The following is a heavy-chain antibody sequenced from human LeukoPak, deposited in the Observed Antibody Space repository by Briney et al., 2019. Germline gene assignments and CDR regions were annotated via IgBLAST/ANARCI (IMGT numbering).Heavy chain of an antibody. D-gene: IGHD2-2*02. Sequence: SQTLSLTCTVSGGSISSGGYYWSWIRQHPGKGLEWIGYIYYSGSTYYNPSLKGRVTISVDTSKNQFSLKLSSVTAADTAVYYCARVVGYCSSTSCYRFAHAYNWFDPWGQGTLVTVSS. CDR1: GGSISSGGYY. CDR3: ARVVGYCSSTSCYRFAHAYNWFDP. J-gene: IGHJ5*02. CDR2: IYYSGST. V-gene: IGHV4-31*03.